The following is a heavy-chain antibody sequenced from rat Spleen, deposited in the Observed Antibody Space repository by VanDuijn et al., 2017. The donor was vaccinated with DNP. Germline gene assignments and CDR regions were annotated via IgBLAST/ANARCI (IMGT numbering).Heavy chain of an antibody. CDR2: ISYSGIT. D-gene: IGHD1-7*01. V-gene: IGHV3-1*01. CDR3: ARWTRYFDY. Sequence: EVQLQESGSGLVKPSQSLALTCSVTGYSINSNYWGWIRKFPGNKMEWIGNISYSGITTYNPSLKSRICIIRDTSKNHFFLQLSSVTTEDTATYYCARWTRYFDYWGQGVMVTVSS. J-gene: IGHJ2*01. CDR1: GYSINSNY.